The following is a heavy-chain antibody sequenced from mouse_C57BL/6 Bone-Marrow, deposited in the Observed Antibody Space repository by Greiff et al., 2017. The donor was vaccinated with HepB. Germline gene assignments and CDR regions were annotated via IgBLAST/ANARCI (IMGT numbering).Heavy chain of an antibody. D-gene: IGHD2-2*01. V-gene: IGHV5-12-2*01. CDR1: GFTFSSYT. CDR3: ARHGDYGYDY. Sequence: DVQLQESGGGLVQPGGSLKLSCAASGFTFSSYTMSWVRQTPEKRLEWVAYISNGGGSTYYPDTVKGRFTISRDNAKNTLYLQMSSLKSEDTAMYYCARHGDYGYDYWGQGTTITVSS. J-gene: IGHJ2*01. CDR2: ISNGGGST.